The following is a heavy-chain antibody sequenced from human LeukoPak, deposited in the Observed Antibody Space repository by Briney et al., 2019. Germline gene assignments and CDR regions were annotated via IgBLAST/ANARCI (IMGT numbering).Heavy chain of an antibody. V-gene: IGHV4-59*01. CDR3: ARARGADFDY. D-gene: IGHD3-10*01. Sequence: SETLSLTCTVFGGSISSYYWSWIRQPPGKGLEWIGYIYYSGSTNYNPSLKSRVTISVDTSKNQFSLKLSSVTAADTAVYYCARARGADFDYWGQGTLVTVSS. CDR1: GGSISSYY. CDR2: IYYSGST. J-gene: IGHJ4*02.